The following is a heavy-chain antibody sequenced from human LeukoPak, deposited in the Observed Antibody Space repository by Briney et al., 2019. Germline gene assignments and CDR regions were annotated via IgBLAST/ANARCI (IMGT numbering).Heavy chain of an antibody. CDR3: ARDSSGYYSHAFDI. Sequence: SETLSLTCAVSGGSISSGGYSWSWIRQPPGKGLEWIGYIYHSGSTYYNPSLKSRVTISVDRSKNQFSLKLSSVTAADTAVYYCARDSSGYYSHAFDIWGQGTMVTVSS. CDR1: GGSISSGGYS. V-gene: IGHV4-30-2*01. J-gene: IGHJ3*02. CDR2: IYHSGST. D-gene: IGHD3-22*01.